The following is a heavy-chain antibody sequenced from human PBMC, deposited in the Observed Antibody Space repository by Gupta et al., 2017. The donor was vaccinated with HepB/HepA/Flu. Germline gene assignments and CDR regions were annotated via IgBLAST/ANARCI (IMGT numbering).Heavy chain of an antibody. Sequence: QLQESGGQLVQPGGSLRLSCAATGFSFSNSVMKWVRQTPGQGLEWVSVVGTDGVHTHYADSVKGRFTISRNNSNNILYLQMNYLRVEDTALYYCANSSSSLSPRGFHPWGQGTPVIVSS. CDR2: VGTDGVHT. V-gene: IGHV3-23*01. CDR1: GFSFSNSV. D-gene: IGHD2-2*01. J-gene: IGHJ5*02. CDR3: ANSSSSLSPRGFHP.